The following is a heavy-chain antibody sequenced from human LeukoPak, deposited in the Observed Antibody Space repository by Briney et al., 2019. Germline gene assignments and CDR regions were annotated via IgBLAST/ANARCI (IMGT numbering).Heavy chain of an antibody. CDR1: GYTPTELS. Sequence: ASVKVSCKVSGYTPTELSMHSVRQTPEEGLWWMGGFDPEDGETIYAQKFQGRVTMTEDTSTDTAYMELSSLRSEDTAVYYCATPRYPYYYYMDVWGKGTTVTVSS. CDR2: FDPEDGET. V-gene: IGHV1-24*01. J-gene: IGHJ6*03. D-gene: IGHD3-9*01. CDR3: ATPRYPYYYYMDV.